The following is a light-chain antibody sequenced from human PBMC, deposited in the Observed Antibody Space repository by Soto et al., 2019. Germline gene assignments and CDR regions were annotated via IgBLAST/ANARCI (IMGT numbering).Light chain of an antibody. J-gene: IGKJ3*01. CDR2: DAS. V-gene: IGKV1-5*01. CDR3: QQYNSYLT. CDR1: QSISSW. Sequence: EIQLTQSPSTLSASLVDRVTITCRASQSISSWLAWYQQKPGKAPKLLIYDASSLESGVPSRSSGSGSGTEFTLTISSLQPDDFATYYCQQYNSYLTFGPGTKVDI.